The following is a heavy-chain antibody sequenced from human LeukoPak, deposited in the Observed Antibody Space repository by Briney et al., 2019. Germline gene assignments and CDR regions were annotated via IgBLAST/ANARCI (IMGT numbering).Heavy chain of an antibody. V-gene: IGHV3-30*02. CDR3: AKDRRGDYYYYMDV. J-gene: IGHJ6*03. CDR1: GFTFSSYG. Sequence: PGGSLRLSCAASGFTFSSYGMHWVRQAPGKGQEWVAFIRYDGSNKYYADSVKGRFTISRDNSKNTLYLQMNSLRAEDTAVYYCAKDRRGDYYYYMDVWGKGTTVTVSS. D-gene: IGHD3-10*01. CDR2: IRYDGSNK.